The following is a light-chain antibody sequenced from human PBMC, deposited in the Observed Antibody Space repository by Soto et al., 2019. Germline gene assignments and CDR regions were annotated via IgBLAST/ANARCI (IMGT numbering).Light chain of an antibody. CDR1: QSISSSY. Sequence: ENVLTQSPGTLYLSPGETATLSCRASQSISSSYLAWYQQKPGQPPRLLMYGASNRATGIPDRFSGGGSGTDFTLTISRLEPEDFAVYYCQQYSGSPPLTFGGGTKVEIK. CDR3: QQYSGSPPLT. CDR2: GAS. J-gene: IGKJ4*01. V-gene: IGKV3-20*01.